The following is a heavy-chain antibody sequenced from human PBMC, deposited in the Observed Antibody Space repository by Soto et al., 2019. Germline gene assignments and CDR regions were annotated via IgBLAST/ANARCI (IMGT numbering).Heavy chain of an antibody. Sequence: SETLSLTCAVYGGSFSGYYWSWIRQPPGKGLEWIGEINHSGSTNYNPSLKSRVTISVDTSKNQFPLKLSSVTAADTAVYYCARGASSRDITMIVVATSYAFDIWGQGTMVTVSS. CDR2: INHSGST. CDR3: ARGASSRDITMIVVATSYAFDI. D-gene: IGHD3-22*01. J-gene: IGHJ3*02. CDR1: GGSFSGYY. V-gene: IGHV4-34*01.